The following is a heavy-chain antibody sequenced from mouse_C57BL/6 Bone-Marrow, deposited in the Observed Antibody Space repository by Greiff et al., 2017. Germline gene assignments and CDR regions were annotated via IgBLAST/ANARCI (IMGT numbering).Heavy chain of an antibody. D-gene: IGHD1-1*01. J-gene: IGHJ1*03. V-gene: IGHV1-64*01. CDR2: IHPNSGST. Sequence: QVQLQQPGAELVKPGASVKLSCKASGYTFTSYWMHWVKQRPGQGLAWIGMIHPNSGSTNYNEKFKSKATLTVDKSSSTAYMQLSSLTSEDSAVYYCASPSTVAYWYFDVWGTGTTVTVSS. CDR3: ASPSTVAYWYFDV. CDR1: GYTFTSYW.